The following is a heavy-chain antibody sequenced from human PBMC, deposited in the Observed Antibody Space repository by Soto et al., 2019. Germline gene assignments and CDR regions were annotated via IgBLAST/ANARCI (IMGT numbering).Heavy chain of an antibody. V-gene: IGHV3-33*01. CDR2: IWYDGSNK. J-gene: IGHJ4*02. D-gene: IGHD5-12*01. CDR1: GFTFSSYG. CDR3: ARGGINIVATIKV. Sequence: QVQLVESGGGVVQPGRSLRLSCAASGFTFSSYGMHWVRQAPGKGLEWVAVIWYDGSNKYYADSVKGRFTISRDNSKNTLYLQMNSLRAEDTAVYYCARGGINIVATIKVWGQGTLVTVSS.